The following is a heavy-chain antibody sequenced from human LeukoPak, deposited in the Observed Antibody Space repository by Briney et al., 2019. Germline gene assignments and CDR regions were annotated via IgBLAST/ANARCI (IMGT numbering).Heavy chain of an antibody. CDR1: GYTFTGYY. CDR3: ARGGSYYDSSGYYYASPMDWYFDL. J-gene: IGHJ2*01. D-gene: IGHD3-22*01. CDR2: INPNSGGT. V-gene: IGHV1-2*02. Sequence: ASVKVSCKASGYTFTGYYMHWVRQAPGQGLEWMGWINPNSGGTNYAQKFQGRVTMTRDTSISTAYMELSRLRSDDTAVYYCARGGSYYDSSGYYYASPMDWYFDLWGRGTLVTVSS.